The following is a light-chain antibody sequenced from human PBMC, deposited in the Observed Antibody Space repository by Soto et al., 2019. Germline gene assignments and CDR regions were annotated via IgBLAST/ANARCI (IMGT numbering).Light chain of an antibody. CDR2: GAS. CDR1: QSVSSSY. CDR3: QQYGTSPWT. J-gene: IGKJ1*01. V-gene: IGKV3-20*01. Sequence: EIVLTQSPGTLSLSPGERATLSCRASQSVSSSYLAWYQQKPGQAPRLLIYGASSRATGIPDTFSGSGSGTDFTLTISRLEPGDFAVYYCQQYGTSPWTFGQGTKVDIK.